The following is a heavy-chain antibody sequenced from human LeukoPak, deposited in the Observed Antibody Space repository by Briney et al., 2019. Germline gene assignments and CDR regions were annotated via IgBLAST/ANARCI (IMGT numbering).Heavy chain of an antibody. CDR3: ARGMFNAFDI. Sequence: GGSLRLXCAASGFTFSSYSMNWVRQAPGKELEWVSSISSSSSYIYYADSVKGRFTISRDNAKNSLYLQMNSLRAEDTAVYYCARGMFNAFDIWGQGTMVTVSS. CDR2: ISSSSSYI. CDR1: GFTFSSYS. V-gene: IGHV3-21*01. J-gene: IGHJ3*02. D-gene: IGHD3-10*02.